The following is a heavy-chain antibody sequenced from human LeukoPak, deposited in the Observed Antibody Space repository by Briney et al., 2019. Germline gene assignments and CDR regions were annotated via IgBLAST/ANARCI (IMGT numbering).Heavy chain of an antibody. D-gene: IGHD3-22*01. Sequence: SETLSLTCTVSGGSISSGGYYWSWIRQHPGKGLEWIGYIYYGGSTYYNPSLKSRVTLSVDTSKNQFSLKLSSVTAADTAVYYCAREGRYYYDSSGYYYVDYWGQGTLVTVSS. CDR2: IYYGGST. CDR3: AREGRYYYDSSGYYYVDY. CDR1: GGSISSGGYY. V-gene: IGHV4-31*03. J-gene: IGHJ4*02.